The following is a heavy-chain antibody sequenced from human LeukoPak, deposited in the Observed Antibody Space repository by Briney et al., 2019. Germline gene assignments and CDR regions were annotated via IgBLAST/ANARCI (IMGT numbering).Heavy chain of an antibody. CDR3: VSVGATIYFDS. D-gene: IGHD1-26*01. J-gene: IGHJ4*02. V-gene: IGHV3-74*01. CDR2: INSDGSST. Sequence: GGSLRLSCAASGFTFSSYWMHWVRQAPGKGLVWVSRINSDGSSTSYADSVKGRFTISRDNAKNTLYLQMNSLRAEDTAVYYCVSVGATIYFDSWGQGTLVTVSS. CDR1: GFTFSSYW.